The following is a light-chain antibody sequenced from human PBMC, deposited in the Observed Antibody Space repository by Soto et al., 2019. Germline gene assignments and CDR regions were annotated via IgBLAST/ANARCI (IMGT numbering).Light chain of an antibody. CDR2: DAS. J-gene: IGKJ1*01. Sequence: EIVLTQSPATLSLSPGERATLSCRASQSVSSYLAWYQQKPGQGPRLLIYDASNRATGIPARFSGSGSGTDFTLTISSLEPEDFAVYYCPQRSNWPWTFGQGTKVAIK. CDR3: PQRSNWPWT. V-gene: IGKV3-11*01. CDR1: QSVSSY.